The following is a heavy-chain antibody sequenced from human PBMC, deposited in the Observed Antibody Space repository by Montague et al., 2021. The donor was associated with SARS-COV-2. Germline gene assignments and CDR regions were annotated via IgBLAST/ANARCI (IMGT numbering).Heavy chain of an antibody. Sequence: SETLSLTCTVARHSSRSSTQARSGIGHPSTPVLLWIGMIYYAGSTYYNPSFKSRVTISVDTSKTQFSLKLSSVTAADTAVYSCARRVHPAFGSGAIDYWGQGTLVTVAS. J-gene: IGHJ4*02. CDR2: IYYAGST. D-gene: IGHD6-19*01. CDR3: ARRVHPAFGSGAIDY. CDR1: RHSSRSSTQA. V-gene: IGHV4-39*01.